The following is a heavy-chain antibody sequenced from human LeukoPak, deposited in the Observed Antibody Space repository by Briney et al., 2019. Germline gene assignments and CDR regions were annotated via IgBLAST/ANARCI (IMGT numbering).Heavy chain of an antibody. CDR3: ASLSGSYWLGDDDY. Sequence: SETLSLTCAVYGGSFGGYYWSWIRQPPGKGLEWIGEINHSGSTNYNPSLKSRVTISVDTSKNQFSLKLSSVTAADTAVYYCASLSGSYWLGDDDYWGQGTLVTVSS. CDR1: GGSFGGYY. CDR2: INHSGST. D-gene: IGHD1-26*01. J-gene: IGHJ4*02. V-gene: IGHV4-34*01.